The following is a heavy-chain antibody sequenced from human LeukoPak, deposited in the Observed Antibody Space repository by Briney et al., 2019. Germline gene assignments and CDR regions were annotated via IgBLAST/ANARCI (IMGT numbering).Heavy chain of an antibody. Sequence: PGGSLRLSCAASGFTFSDYYMSWVRQAPGKGLEWVSGINWNGGSTGYADSVKGRFTISRDNAKNSLYLQMNSLRAEDTALYHCARGVFYYGSGSYSPSYFDYWGQGTLVTVSS. CDR3: ARGVFYYGSGSYSPSYFDY. CDR2: INWNGGST. V-gene: IGHV3-20*01. CDR1: GFTFSDYY. J-gene: IGHJ4*02. D-gene: IGHD3-10*01.